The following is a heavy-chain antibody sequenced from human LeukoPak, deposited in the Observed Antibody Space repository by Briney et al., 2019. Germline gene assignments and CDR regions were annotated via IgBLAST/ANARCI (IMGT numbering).Heavy chain of an antibody. CDR1: GYTFTGYY. CDR3: ARDMGSIGTRGIDAFDI. Sequence: GASVKVSCKASGYTFTGYYMHWVRQAPGQGLEWMGWISAYNGNTNYAQKLQGRVTMTTDTSTSTAYMELRSLRSDDTAVYYCARDMGSIGTRGIDAFDIWGQGTMVTVSS. D-gene: IGHD3-16*01. CDR2: ISAYNGNT. J-gene: IGHJ3*02. V-gene: IGHV1-18*04.